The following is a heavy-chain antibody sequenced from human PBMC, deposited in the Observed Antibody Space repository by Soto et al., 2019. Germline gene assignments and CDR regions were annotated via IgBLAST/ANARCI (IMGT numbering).Heavy chain of an antibody. CDR3: ARAPKVSGSSQTRPDF. V-gene: IGHV4-34*01. CDR2: ISQSGNT. Sequence: SETLSLTCSIYSGPFSGYYWNWIRQPPGKGLEWIGEISQSGNTNYSPSLKSRVSISIDTSKKQFSLYLASVSAADTAVYYCARAPKVSGSSQTRPDFWGQGTLATFSS. CDR1: SGPFSGYY. D-gene: IGHD6-6*01. J-gene: IGHJ4*02.